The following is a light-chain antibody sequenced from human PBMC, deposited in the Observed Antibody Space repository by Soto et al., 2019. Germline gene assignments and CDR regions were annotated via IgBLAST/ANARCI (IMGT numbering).Light chain of an antibody. J-gene: IGLJ2*01. CDR2: EDI. V-gene: IGLV2-23*01. CDR1: SSDIGRYNL. CDR3: CSYAGGASVV. Sequence: QSALTQPASVSGSPGQSITISCTGTSSDIGRYNLVSLYQQHPGKAPKLIIYEDIERPSGVSDRFSGSKSGNTASLTISGLQTEDEADYYCCSYAGGASVVFGGGTKLTVL.